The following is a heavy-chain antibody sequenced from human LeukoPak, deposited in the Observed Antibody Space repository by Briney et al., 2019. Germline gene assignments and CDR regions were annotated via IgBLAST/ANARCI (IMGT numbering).Heavy chain of an antibody. V-gene: IGHV3-11*04. CDR1: GFAFTDYY. CDR2: ISGTGSPT. D-gene: IGHD5-24*01. CDR3: GRWPQCGGDCFDY. Sequence: PGGSLRLSCAASGFAFTDYYMTWIRQAPGKGLEWISYISGTGSPTYYADSVKGRFTVSRDNANNSLYLQMNSLRAEDTAVYYCGRWPQCGGDCFDYWGQGTLVTVSS. J-gene: IGHJ4*02.